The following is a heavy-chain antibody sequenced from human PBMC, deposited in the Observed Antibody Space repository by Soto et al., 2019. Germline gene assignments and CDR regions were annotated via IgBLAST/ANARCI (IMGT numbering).Heavy chain of an antibody. CDR3: TTGSTGRDY. V-gene: IGHV3-15*01. D-gene: IGHD3-10*01. CDR2: VKSKTDGGTT. CDR1: GFTFTSAL. J-gene: IGHJ4*02. Sequence: GGSLRLSCAASGFTFTSALMTWVRQAPGKGLEWVGRVKSKTDGGTTDYAAPAKGRFTISRDDSEKTLYLQMNSLKTEDTAVYYCTTGSTGRDYWGQGTLVTVSS.